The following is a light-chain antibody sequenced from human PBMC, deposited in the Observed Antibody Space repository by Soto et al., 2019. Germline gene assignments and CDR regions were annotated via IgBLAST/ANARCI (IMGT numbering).Light chain of an antibody. J-gene: IGKJ5*01. V-gene: IGKV1-27*01. CDR1: QGIYNY. Sequence: DIQMTQSPSSLSASVGDRVTITCRASQGIYNYLACHQQKPGKAPKRLIYAASTLEAGVPSRFSGSGSGTDFPLTISSLQPEDVATYYCQKYNSALLTFGQGTRLEIK. CDR3: QKYNSALLT. CDR2: AAS.